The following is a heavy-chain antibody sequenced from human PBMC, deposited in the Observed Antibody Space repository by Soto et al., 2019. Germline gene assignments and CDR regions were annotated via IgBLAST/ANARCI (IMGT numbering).Heavy chain of an antibody. CDR1: GFTFSSYA. V-gene: IGHV3-64D*08. CDR2: ISSNGGST. J-gene: IGHJ4*02. D-gene: IGHD3-22*01. Sequence: PGGSLRLSCSASGFTFSSYAMHWVRQAPGKGLEYVSAISSNGGSTYYADSVKGRFTISRDNSKNTLYLQMSSLRAEDTAVYYCVKDAAYYYDSSGYYGSTDPFDYWGQGTLVTVSS. CDR3: VKDAAYYYDSSGYYGSTDPFDY.